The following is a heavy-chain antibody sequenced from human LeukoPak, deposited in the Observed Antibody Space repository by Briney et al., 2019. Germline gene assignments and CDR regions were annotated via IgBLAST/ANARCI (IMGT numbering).Heavy chain of an antibody. D-gene: IGHD5-24*01. Sequence: SETLFLTCTVSGGSISSYYWSWIRQPPGKGLEWIGYIYYSGSTNYNPSLKSRVTISVDTSKNQFSLKLSSVTAADTAVYYCARDYAGYKYTAFDIWGQGTMVTVSS. CDR1: GGSISSYY. V-gene: IGHV4-59*01. J-gene: IGHJ3*02. CDR3: ARDYAGYKYTAFDI. CDR2: IYYSGST.